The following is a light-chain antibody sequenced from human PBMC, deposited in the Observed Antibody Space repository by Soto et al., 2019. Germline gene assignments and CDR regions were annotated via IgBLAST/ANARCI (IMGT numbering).Light chain of an antibody. V-gene: IGKV1-5*01. Sequence: DLQMTQSPSTLSASVGDRVTITCRASQRISQYLAWYQQKPGQAPRLLIHYASTLQSGVPSRFSGSGSGTDFTLTISSLQPDDFATYFCQQYNGYLYTFGQGTKLEIK. CDR1: QRISQY. J-gene: IGKJ2*01. CDR3: QQYNGYLYT. CDR2: YAS.